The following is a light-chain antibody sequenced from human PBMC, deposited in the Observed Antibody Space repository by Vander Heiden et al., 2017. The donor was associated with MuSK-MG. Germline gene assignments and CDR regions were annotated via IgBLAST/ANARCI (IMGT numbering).Light chain of an antibody. Sequence: EIVMTQSPAPLSVSPGESANLSCRASQSVGSDLAWYQQKPGQAPSLLIFAASTRATGIAARFSGSGSGTDFTLTISRLQSEDFAIYYCQQYHSWPPLTFGGGTKVEIK. J-gene: IGKJ4*01. CDR1: QSVGSD. CDR2: AAS. V-gene: IGKV3-15*01. CDR3: QQYHSWPPLT.